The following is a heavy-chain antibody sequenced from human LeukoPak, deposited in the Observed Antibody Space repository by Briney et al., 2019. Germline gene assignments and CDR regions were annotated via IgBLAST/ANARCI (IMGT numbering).Heavy chain of an antibody. CDR1: GGSISSGNYY. CDR2: INYSGTT. CDR3: ARHAPGEWLE. J-gene: IGHJ4*02. D-gene: IGHD3-3*01. Sequence: SETLSLTCSVSGGSISSGNYYWGWIRHPPGKGLEWIGSINYSGTTYYHPSVKSRVTISVDTSKNQFFLKLSSVTAADTAVYHCARHAPGEWLEWGQGTLVTVSS. V-gene: IGHV4-39*01.